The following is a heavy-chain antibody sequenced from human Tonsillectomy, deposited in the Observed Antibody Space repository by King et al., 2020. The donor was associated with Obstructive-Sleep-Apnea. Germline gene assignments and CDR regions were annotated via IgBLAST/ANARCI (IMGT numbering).Heavy chain of an antibody. J-gene: IGHJ4*02. CDR2: INGSGDNS. CDR1: GFTFSSSA. V-gene: IGHV3-23*04. D-gene: IGHD2/OR15-2a*01. Sequence: QLVESGGGLVQPGGSLRLSCAASGFTFSSSAMSWVRQAPGKGLEWVSAINGSGDNSKYADSVKGRFTISRDNSKNTLYLQMNSLRAEDTAVYYCAKGFTTAYWGQGTLVTVSS. CDR3: AKGFTTAY.